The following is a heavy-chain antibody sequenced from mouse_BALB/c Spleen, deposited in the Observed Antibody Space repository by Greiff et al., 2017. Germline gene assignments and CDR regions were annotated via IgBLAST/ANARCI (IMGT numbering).Heavy chain of an antibody. Sequence: EVHLVESGGGLVKPGGSLKLSCAASGFTFSDYYMYWVRQTPEKRLEWVATISDGGSYTYYLDSVKGRFTISRDNAKNNLYLQMSSLKSEDTAMYYCAREDGYDGFAYWGQGTLVTVSA. CDR2: ISDGGSYT. D-gene: IGHD2-2*01. CDR1: GFTFSDYY. V-gene: IGHV5-4*02. CDR3: AREDGYDGFAY. J-gene: IGHJ3*01.